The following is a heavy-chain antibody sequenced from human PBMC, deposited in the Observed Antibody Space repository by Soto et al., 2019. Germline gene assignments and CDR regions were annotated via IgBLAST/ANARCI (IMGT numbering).Heavy chain of an antibody. CDR3: ASHPIGYCSSTSCYHDY. J-gene: IGHJ4*02. V-gene: IGHV1-69*13. CDR1: GGTFSSYA. D-gene: IGHD2-2*01. Sequence: SVKVSCKASGGTFSSYAISWVRQAPGQGLEWMGGIIPIFGTANYAQKFQGRVTITADESTSTAYMELSSLRSEDTAVYYCASHPIGYCSSTSCYHDYWGQGTLVTVSS. CDR2: IIPIFGTA.